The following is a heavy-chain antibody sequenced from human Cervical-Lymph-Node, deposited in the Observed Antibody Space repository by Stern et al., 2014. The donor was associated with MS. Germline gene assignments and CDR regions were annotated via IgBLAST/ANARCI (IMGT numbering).Heavy chain of an antibody. Sequence: EEHLVESGGGLVKPGGSLRLSCAVSGFTFGNFAMTGTRQAPGKALEWVPGSGREGGNHYPESVRGRFTVSRDNSKNTLYLQMDRLRAEDTAVYYCGKDLHYWSADSWGQGTLVTVSS. CDR3: GKDLHYWSADS. CDR1: GFTFGNFA. D-gene: IGHD1-1*01. V-gene: IGHV3-23*04. CDR2: SGREGGN. J-gene: IGHJ1*01.